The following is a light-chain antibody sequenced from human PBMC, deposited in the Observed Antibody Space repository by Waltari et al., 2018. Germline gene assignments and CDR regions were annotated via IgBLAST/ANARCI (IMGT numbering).Light chain of an antibody. Sequence: DIVMTPSPDYLAVSLGERATINCKSSQNVLYDSNNKNYLAWYQQKPGQPPKSLMYWASTRESGVPDRFSGSGSGTDFTLTISSLQAEDVAVYYCQQYYSTPLTFGGGTKVEIK. CDR3: QQYYSTPLT. CDR1: QNVLYDSNNKNY. V-gene: IGKV4-1*01. J-gene: IGKJ4*01. CDR2: WAS.